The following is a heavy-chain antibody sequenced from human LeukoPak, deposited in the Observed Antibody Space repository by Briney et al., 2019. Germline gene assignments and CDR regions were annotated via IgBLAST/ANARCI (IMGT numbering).Heavy chain of an antibody. CDR2: MGGSGGTT. D-gene: IGHD6-13*01. CDR1: GFTFSSYA. J-gene: IGHJ4*02. V-gene: IGHV3-23*01. Sequence: PGGSLRLSCAASGFTFSSYAMGWVRQAPGKGLEWVSRMGGSGGTTSYADSVKGRFTISRDKSKNTLYLEMNSLRAEATAVYYCAKDARSSWKDFFDYWGQGTLVTV. CDR3: AKDARSSWKDFFDY.